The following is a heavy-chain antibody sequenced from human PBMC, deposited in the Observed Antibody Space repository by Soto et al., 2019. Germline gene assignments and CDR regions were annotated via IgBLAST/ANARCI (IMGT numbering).Heavy chain of an antibody. CDR2: IYYSGST. Sequence: TLSLTCTVSGGSISSGGYYWSWIRQHPGKGLEWIGYIYYSGSTYYNPSLKSRVTISVDTSKNQFSLKLSSVTAADTAVYYCARDRDSSGYTLDYWGQGTLVTVSS. D-gene: IGHD3-22*01. V-gene: IGHV4-31*03. CDR3: ARDRDSSGYTLDY. J-gene: IGHJ4*02. CDR1: GGSISSGGYY.